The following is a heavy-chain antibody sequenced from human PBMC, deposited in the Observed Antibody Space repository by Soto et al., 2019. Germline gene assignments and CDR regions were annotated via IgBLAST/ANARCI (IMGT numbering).Heavy chain of an antibody. CDR3: ARTSALRVPGY. CDR1: GGSFSGYY. Sequence: SETLSLTCAVYGGSFSGYYWSWIRQPPGKGLEWIGEINHSGSTNYNPSLKSRVTISVDTSKNQFSLKLSSVTAADTAVYYCARTSALRVPGYWGQGTLVTVSS. J-gene: IGHJ4*02. D-gene: IGHD2-2*01. V-gene: IGHV4-34*01. CDR2: INHSGST.